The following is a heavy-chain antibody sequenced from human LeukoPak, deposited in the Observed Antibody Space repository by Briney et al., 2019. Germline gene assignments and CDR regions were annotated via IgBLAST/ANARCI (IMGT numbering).Heavy chain of an antibody. CDR3: ARDSEDRRDYYDSSGYYYDY. CDR1: GGSISSSSYY. D-gene: IGHD3-22*01. Sequence: SETLSLTCTVSGGSISSSSYYWGWIRQPPGKGLEWIGSIYYSGSTYYNPSLKSRVTISVDTSKNQFSLKLSSVTAADTAVYYCARDSEDRRDYYDSSGYYYDYWGQGTLVTVSS. J-gene: IGHJ4*02. CDR2: IYYSGST. V-gene: IGHV4-39*07.